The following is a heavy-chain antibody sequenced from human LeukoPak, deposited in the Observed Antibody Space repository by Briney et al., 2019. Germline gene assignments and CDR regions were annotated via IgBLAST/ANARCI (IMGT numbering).Heavy chain of an antibody. CDR2: INPNSGGT. CDR3: ARPRGATIKYSGSHYGGYYFDY. CDR1: GYTFTGYY. V-gene: IGHV1-2*02. D-gene: IGHD1-26*01. Sequence: GASVKVSCKASGYTFTGYYMHWVRQAPGQGLEWMGWINPNSGGTNYAQKFQGRVTMTRDTSISTAYMELSRLRSDDTAVYYCARPRGATIKYSGSHYGGYYFDYWGQGTLVTVSS. J-gene: IGHJ4*02.